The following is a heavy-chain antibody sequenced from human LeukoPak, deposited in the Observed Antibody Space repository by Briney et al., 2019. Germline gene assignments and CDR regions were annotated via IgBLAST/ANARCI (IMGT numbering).Heavy chain of an antibody. CDR3: ARGRYSYPFDY. V-gene: IGHV3-30*04. D-gene: IGHD5-18*01. Sequence: GGSLRLSCAASGFTLSRYAIHWVRQAPGKGLDWVAVISNDGSNKYYADSVKGRFTISRDNSKNTLYLQMNSLRAEDTAVYYCARGRYSYPFDYWGQGTLVTVSS. CDR1: GFTLSRYA. CDR2: ISNDGSNK. J-gene: IGHJ4*02.